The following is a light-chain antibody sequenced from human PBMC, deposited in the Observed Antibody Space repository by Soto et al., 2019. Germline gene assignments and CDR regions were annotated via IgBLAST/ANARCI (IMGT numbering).Light chain of an antibody. CDR2: WAS. CDR3: QQYHINPLT. Sequence: EIVMTQSPDSLAVSLGERATINCKSSQSVFYSSNSKNYVAWYQQKPGQPLKLLIYWASTRESGVPDRFSGSGSGTDFTLTISSLQPEDGAVYYCQQYHINPLTFGGGTKVEIK. V-gene: IGKV4-1*01. CDR1: QSVFYSSNSKNY. J-gene: IGKJ4*01.